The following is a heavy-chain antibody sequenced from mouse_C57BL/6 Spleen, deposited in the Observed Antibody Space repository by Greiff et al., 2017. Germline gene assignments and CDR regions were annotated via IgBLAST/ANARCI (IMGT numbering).Heavy chain of an antibody. CDR3: ARGWLRQYAMDY. D-gene: IGHD2-2*01. CDR2: ISRGSSGI. V-gene: IGHV5-17*01. CDR1: GYTFTDYG. J-gene: IGHJ4*01. Sequence: EVMLVESGGGLVKPGGSLKLSCAASGYTFTDYGMNWVRQAPETGLEWVAYISRGSSGIYYDDKVKGRFTLSRDNATNPPFLQLHSLRSEDTSRYCCARGWLRQYAMDYWGQGTSVTVSA.